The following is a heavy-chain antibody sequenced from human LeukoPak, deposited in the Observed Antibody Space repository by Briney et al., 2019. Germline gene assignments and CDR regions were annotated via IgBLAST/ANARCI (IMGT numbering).Heavy chain of an antibody. Sequence: PGGSLRLSCTASGFATHYWLNWVRQSPGKGLEWVANIDRDGRVQHYVDSVEGRFTISRDSAKNSLALQMHSLRAEDTALYYCARAPITSPFYFDYWGQGTLVTVPS. D-gene: IGHD2-2*01. CDR3: ARAPITSPFYFDY. CDR2: IDRDGRVQ. J-gene: IGHJ4*02. CDR1: GFATHYW. V-gene: IGHV3-7*03.